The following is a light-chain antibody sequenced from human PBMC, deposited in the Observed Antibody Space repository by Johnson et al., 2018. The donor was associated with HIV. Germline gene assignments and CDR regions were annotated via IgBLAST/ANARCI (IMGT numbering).Light chain of an antibody. CDR3: GTWDSSLSAGV. CDR2: DNN. Sequence: QSVLTQPPSVSAAPGQKVTISCSGSSSNIGNNYVSWYQQVPGTAPKLLIFDNNKRPSGITDRFSGSKSGTSATLGITGLQTGDEADYYCGTWDSSLSAGVFGTGTKVTVL. CDR1: SSNIGNNY. V-gene: IGLV1-51*01. J-gene: IGLJ1*01.